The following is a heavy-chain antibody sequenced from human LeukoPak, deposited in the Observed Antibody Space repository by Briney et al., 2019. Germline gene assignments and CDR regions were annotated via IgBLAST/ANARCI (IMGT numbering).Heavy chain of an antibody. D-gene: IGHD5-18*01. CDR1: GGSISSTSYS. CDR3: ARGGSYTMVKNY. CDR2: INHSGST. J-gene: IGHJ4*02. Sequence: SETLSLTCTVSGGSISSTSYSWGWIRQPPGKGLEWIGEINHSGSTNYNPSLKSRVTISVDTSKNQFSLKLSSVTAADTAVYYCARGGSYTMVKNYWGQGTLVTVSS. V-gene: IGHV4-39*07.